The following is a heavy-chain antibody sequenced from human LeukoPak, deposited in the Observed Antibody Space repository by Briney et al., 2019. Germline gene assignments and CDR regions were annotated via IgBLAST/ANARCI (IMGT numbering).Heavy chain of an antibody. CDR1: GYNFTSYW. CDR3: ARVETSGSRDFDL. J-gene: IGHJ4*02. Sequence: GESLNISCKGSGYNFTSYWIAWVRQMPGKGLECMGIIYPGDSDTRYSPSFQGQVTISADKSISTAYLQWSSLKASDTAMYYCARVETSGSRDFDLWGQGTLVTVSS. V-gene: IGHV5-51*01. CDR2: IYPGDSDT. D-gene: IGHD3-10*01.